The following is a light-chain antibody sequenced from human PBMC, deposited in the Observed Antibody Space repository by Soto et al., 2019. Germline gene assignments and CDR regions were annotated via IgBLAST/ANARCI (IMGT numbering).Light chain of an antibody. V-gene: IGLV2-8*01. Sequence: QSALTQPPSASGSPGQSVTISCTGTSSDVGGYNYVSWYQQHPGKAPKLMIYEVSKRPSGVPDRFSGSKSGNTASLTVSGLQAEDEADYYCSSYTSSSTLLVVFGGGTQLTVL. CDR3: SSYTSSSTLLVV. CDR1: SSDVGGYNY. J-gene: IGLJ2*01. CDR2: EVS.